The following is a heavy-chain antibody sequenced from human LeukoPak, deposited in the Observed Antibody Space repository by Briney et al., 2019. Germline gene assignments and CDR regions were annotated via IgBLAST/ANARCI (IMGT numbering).Heavy chain of an antibody. D-gene: IGHD6-19*01. V-gene: IGHV1-2*06. CDR1: GYTFTGYY. Sequence: ASVKISCKASGYTFTGYYMHWVRQAPGQGLEWMGRINPNSGGTNYAQKFQGRVTMTRDTSISTAYMELSRLRSDDTAVYYCARVSIAVAGTRIDYWGQGTLVTVSS. CDR2: INPNSGGT. CDR3: ARVSIAVAGTRIDY. J-gene: IGHJ4*02.